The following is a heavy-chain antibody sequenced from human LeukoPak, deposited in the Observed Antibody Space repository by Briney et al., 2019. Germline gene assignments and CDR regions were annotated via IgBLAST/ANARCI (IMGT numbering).Heavy chain of an antibody. CDR1: GGTFSSYA. J-gene: IGHJ3*02. D-gene: IGHD2-2*01. CDR2: IIPLFGTA. CDR3: ARAYCSSTSCLADAFDI. Sequence: SVKVSCKASGGTFSSYAISWVRQAPGQGLEWMGGIIPLFGTANYAQKFQGRVTITADKSTSTAYMELSSLRSEDTAVYYCARAYCSSTSCLADAFDIWGQGTMVTVSS. V-gene: IGHV1-69*06.